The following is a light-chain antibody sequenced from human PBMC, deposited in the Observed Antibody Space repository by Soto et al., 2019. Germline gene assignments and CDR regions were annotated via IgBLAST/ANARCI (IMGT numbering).Light chain of an antibody. V-gene: IGKV3-11*01. CDR1: QSVSSY. CDR3: QQRSDWPT. J-gene: IGKJ1*01. CDR2: DAS. Sequence: EIVLTQSPATLSLSPGERATLSCRASQSVSSYLAWYQQKPGQAPRLLIWDASNRATGIPARFSGSGSRTDFTLTISSLEPEDFAVYYCQQRSDWPTFGPGTKVEI.